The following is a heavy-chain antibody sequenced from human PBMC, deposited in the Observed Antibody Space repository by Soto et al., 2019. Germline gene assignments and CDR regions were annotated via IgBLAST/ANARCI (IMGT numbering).Heavy chain of an antibody. CDR3: ARPVNYYYYYGMDG. V-gene: IGHV1-69*12. J-gene: IGHJ6*02. CDR1: GGTFSSYA. CDR2: IIPIFGTA. Sequence: QVQLVQSGAEVKKPGSSVKVYCKASGGTFSSYAISWVRQAHGQGLEWMGGIIPIFGTANYAQKFQDRVTSTADEATSTAYMELSSLRSEDTAVYYCARPVNYYYYYGMDGWGQGTTVTFSS.